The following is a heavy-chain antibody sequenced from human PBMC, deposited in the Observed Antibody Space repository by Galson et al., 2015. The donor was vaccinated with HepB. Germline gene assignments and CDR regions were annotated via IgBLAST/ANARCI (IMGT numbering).Heavy chain of an antibody. J-gene: IGHJ1*01. Sequence: SVKVSCKASGGTFSSYAISWVRQAPGQGLEWMGGIIPIFGTANYAQKFQGRVTITADESTSTAYMELSSLRSEDTAVYYCVSLVDGSREYFQHWGQGTLVTVSS. CDR2: IIPIFGTA. V-gene: IGHV1-69*13. CDR3: VSLVDGSREYFQH. CDR1: GGTFSSYA. D-gene: IGHD2-15*01.